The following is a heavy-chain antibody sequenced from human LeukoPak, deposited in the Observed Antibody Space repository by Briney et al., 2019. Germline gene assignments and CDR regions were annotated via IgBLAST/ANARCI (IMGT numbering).Heavy chain of an antibody. CDR3: ARGTVTTCGPFDY. J-gene: IGHJ4*02. CDR1: GGTFSSYA. CDR2: VIPMFRTA. Sequence: SVKVSCKASGGTFSSYAISWVRQASGQGLEWMGGVIPMFRTAHYAQKFQGRVTITADESTSTAYMELSSLRSEDTAVYYCARGTVTTCGPFDYWGQGTLVTVSS. V-gene: IGHV1-69*13. D-gene: IGHD4-17*01.